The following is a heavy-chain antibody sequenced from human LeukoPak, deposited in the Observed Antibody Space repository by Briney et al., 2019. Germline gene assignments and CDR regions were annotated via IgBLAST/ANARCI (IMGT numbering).Heavy chain of an antibody. V-gene: IGHV4-39*07. CDR2: IYYSGST. CDR1: GGSVSRSPYY. D-gene: IGHD7-27*01. Sequence: PSETLSLTCTVSGGSVSRSPYYWGWIRQPPGKGLEWIGNIYYSGSTYYNPSLKSRVTISVDTSKNQFSLNLSSVTAADTAVYYCASRKLGNDYWGQGTLVTVSS. CDR3: ASRKLGNDY. J-gene: IGHJ4*02.